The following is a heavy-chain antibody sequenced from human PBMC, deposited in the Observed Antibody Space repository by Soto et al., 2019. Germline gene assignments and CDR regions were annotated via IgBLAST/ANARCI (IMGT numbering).Heavy chain of an antibody. Sequence: GGALRPSCAAPWFTFRSYSIHWGRPAPGKGLEWLAVISYDGSNKYYADSVKGRFTISRDNSKNTLYLQMNSLRAEDTAVYYCARGGQVSSGYYFDYWGQGTLVTVSS. CDR3: ARGGQVSSGYYFDY. J-gene: IGHJ4*02. D-gene: IGHD6-19*01. CDR2: ISYDGSNK. CDR1: WFTFRSYS. V-gene: IGHV3-30-3*01.